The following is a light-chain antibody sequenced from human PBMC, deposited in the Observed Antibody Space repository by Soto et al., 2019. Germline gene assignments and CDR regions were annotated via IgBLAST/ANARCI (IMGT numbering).Light chain of an antibody. Sequence: IVMTQSPDSLAVSLGERATINCKSSQSVLLTSNNKNYLAWYQQKPGQTPKVLISWASTRESGVRDRFSGSGSGTDFTLTITSLQAEDVAVYYCQQYYTTLSFGGGTKVEIK. CDR1: QSVLLTSNNKNY. V-gene: IGKV4-1*01. J-gene: IGKJ4*01. CDR3: QQYYTTLS. CDR2: WAS.